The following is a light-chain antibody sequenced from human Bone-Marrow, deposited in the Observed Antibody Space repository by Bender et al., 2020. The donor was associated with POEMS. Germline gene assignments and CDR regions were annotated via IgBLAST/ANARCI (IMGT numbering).Light chain of an antibody. CDR2: LNTDGRH. CDR1: SGHINYA. V-gene: IGLV4-69*01. Sequence: QLVLTQSPSASASLGDSVKLTCTLSSGHINYAIAWHQHQSGKGPRFLMKLNTDGRHKKGDGIPDRFSGSMSGAERDLTISSLQPANVADYYCQPWGSGLRLLFGGRTKVTVL. J-gene: IGLJ3*02. CDR3: QPWGSGLRLL.